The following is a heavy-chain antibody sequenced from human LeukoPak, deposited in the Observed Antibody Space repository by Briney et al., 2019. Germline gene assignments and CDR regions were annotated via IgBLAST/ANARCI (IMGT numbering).Heavy chain of an antibody. CDR3: ARGRTVGYFDY. CDR2: IYYSGST. V-gene: IGHV4-61*01. Sequence: SQTLSLTCTVSGGSISSGSYYWSWIRQPPGKGLEWIGYIYYSGSTNYNPSLKSRVTISVDTSKNQFSLKLSSVTAADTAVYYCARGRTVGYFDYWGQGTLVTVSS. J-gene: IGHJ4*02. D-gene: IGHD4-23*01. CDR1: GGSISSGSYY.